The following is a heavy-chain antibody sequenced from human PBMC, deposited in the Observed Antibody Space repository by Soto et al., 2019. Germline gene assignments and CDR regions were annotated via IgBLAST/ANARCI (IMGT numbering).Heavy chain of an antibody. D-gene: IGHD3-9*01. CDR2: IYPGDSDT. CDR1: GYRFTSYW. CDR3: ARILSGDGYTDSVLDY. J-gene: IGHJ4*02. Sequence: PGESLKISCKGSGYRFTSYWIGWVRQMPGKGLEWMAIIYPGDSDTRYSPSFQGQVTISADKSISTAYLQWSSLKASDTAMYYCARILSGDGYTDSVLDYWGQGTLVTVSS. V-gene: IGHV5-51*01.